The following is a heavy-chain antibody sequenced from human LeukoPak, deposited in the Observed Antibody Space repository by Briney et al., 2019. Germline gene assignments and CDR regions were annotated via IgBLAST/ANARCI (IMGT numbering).Heavy chain of an antibody. D-gene: IGHD1-1*01. Sequence: PSETLSLTCTVSGVSISRSGYYWGWIRQTPGKGLEWIGSIYYSGSTYYKSSLKSRVTISLDTSKNQFSLKLSSVTAADTAVYYCAGRYNWNDEGWFDPWGQGTLVTVSS. CDR3: AGRYNWNDEGWFDP. CDR1: GVSISRSGYY. V-gene: IGHV4-39*07. CDR2: IYYSGST. J-gene: IGHJ5*02.